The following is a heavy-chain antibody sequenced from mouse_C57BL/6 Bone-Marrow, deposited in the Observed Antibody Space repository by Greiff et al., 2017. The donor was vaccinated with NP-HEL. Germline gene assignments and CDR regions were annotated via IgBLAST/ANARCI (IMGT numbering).Heavy chain of an antibody. J-gene: IGHJ2*01. V-gene: IGHV1-81*01. CDR1: GYTFTSYG. CDR3: ARPSYSYDY. D-gene: IGHD1-1*01. CDR2: IYPRSGNT. Sequence: QVHVKQSGAELARPGASVKLSCKASGYTFTSYGISWVKQRTGQGLEWIGEIYPRSGNTYYNEKFKGKATLTADKSSSTAYMELRSLTSEDSAVYFCARPSYSYDYWGQGTTLTVSS.